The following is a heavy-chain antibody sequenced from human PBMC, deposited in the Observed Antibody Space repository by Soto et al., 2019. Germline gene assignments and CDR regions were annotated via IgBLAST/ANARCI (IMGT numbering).Heavy chain of an antibody. J-gene: IGHJ5*02. CDR3: ARGPDVSGGYCPGDL. D-gene: IGHD3-10*01. V-gene: IGHV3-64*04. Sequence: GGSLRLSCSASGVAFSSYAMHWVRQAPGKGLEYVSSISTNGGSTHYADSVKGRFTISRDNSKNTLYLQMNSLGVEDTAVFYCARGPDVSGGYCPGDLWGQGTLVTVSS. CDR1: GVAFSSYA. CDR2: ISTNGGST.